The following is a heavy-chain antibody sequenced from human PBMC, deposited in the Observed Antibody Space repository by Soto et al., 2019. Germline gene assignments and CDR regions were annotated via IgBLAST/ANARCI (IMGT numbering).Heavy chain of an antibody. CDR3: ARPSRVYGMDV. CDR1: GGSISSSSYY. V-gene: IGHV4-39*01. Sequence: QLQLQESGPGLVKPWETLSLTCIVSGGSISSSSYYWGWIRQPPGKGLEWIGSIYYSGSTYYNPSLKSRVTISVDTSKNQFPLKVSSVTAADTAVYYCARPSRVYGMDVWGQGTTVTVSS. CDR2: IYYSGST. D-gene: IGHD6-13*01. J-gene: IGHJ6*02.